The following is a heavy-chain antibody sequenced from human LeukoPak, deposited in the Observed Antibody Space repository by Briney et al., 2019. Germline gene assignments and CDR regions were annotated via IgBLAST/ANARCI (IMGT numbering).Heavy chain of an antibody. J-gene: IGHJ4*02. CDR2: ISYDGSNK. CDR1: GFTFSSYA. D-gene: IGHD5-24*01. V-gene: IGHV3-30-3*01. CDR3: AEIDLDY. Sequence: PGRSLRLSCAASGFTFSSYAMHWVRQAPGKGLEWVAVISYDGSNKYYADSVKGRFTISRDNSKNTLYLQMNSLRAEDTAVYYCAEIDLDYWGQGTLVTVSS.